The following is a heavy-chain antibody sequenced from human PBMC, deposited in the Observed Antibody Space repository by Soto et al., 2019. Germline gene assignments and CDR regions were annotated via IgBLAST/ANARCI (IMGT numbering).Heavy chain of an antibody. J-gene: IGHJ6*03. CDR2: INPNSGAT. D-gene: IGHD3-3*01. CDR1: VYTNTGDY. Sequence: KRYCKAAVYTNTGDYIRRRIHKHEKGLEGIGWINPNSGATNYAQKFQGWVNMTRDTSISTAYMELSRLRSDDTAVYYCAIASGNSLTAEWLPLKYYYYLMDVWGKGTTVTVSS. V-gene: IGHV1-2*04. CDR3: AIASGNSLTAEWLPLKYYYYLMDV.